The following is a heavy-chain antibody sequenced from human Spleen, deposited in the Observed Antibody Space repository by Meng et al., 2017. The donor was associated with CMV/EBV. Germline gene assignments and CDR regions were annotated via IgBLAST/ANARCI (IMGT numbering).Heavy chain of an antibody. CDR3: ATGEFDGSYYYGLDV. J-gene: IGHJ6*02. D-gene: IGHD5-24*01. Sequence: SVKVSCKASGDSLSNYAFSWVRQAPGQGLEWMGGIIPTFGAPNYAQKLQDRVSITTDEATSTSYMDLSGLRSEDTAIYYCATGEFDGSYYYGLDVWGQGTTVTVS. CDR2: IIPTFGAP. V-gene: IGHV1-69*05. CDR1: GDSLSNYA.